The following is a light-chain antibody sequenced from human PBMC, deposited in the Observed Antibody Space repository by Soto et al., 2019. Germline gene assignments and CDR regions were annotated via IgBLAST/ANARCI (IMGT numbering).Light chain of an antibody. CDR2: GAS. Sequence: AVQMTQSPSSLSASVGDRVTITCRASQDIRNYLGWYQQKPGKAPKLLIYGASSLQSGVPSRFAGSGSGTDFNLNISSLQPEDSASYFRIQDHHYFWTLGQGTKVEVK. J-gene: IGKJ1*01. CDR1: QDIRNY. CDR3: IQDHHYFWT. V-gene: IGKV1-6*01.